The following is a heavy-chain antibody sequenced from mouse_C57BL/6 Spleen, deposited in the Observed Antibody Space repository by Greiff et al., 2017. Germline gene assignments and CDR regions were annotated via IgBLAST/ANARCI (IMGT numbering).Heavy chain of an antibody. J-gene: IGHJ2*01. CDR1: GFTFSSYA. CDR3: ARDHYYYGSSIDY. V-gene: IGHV5-4*01. CDR2: ISDGGSYT. D-gene: IGHD1-1*01. Sequence: EVHLVESGGGLVKPGGSLKLSCAASGFTFSSYAMSWVRQTPEKRLEWVATISDGGSYTYYPDNVKGRFTISRDNAKNNLYLQMSHLKSEDTAMYYCARDHYYYGSSIDYWGQGTTLTVSS.